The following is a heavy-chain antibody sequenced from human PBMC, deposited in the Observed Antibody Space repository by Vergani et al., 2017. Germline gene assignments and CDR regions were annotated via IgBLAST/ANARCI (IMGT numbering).Heavy chain of an antibody. Sequence: QVQLQESGPGLVKPSGTLSLTCAVSGGSIRSSNWWSWVRQPPGKGLEWIGEIYHSGSTNYNPSLKSRVTISVDKSKNQFSLKLSSVTAADTAVYYCARTHYEILTGYHGGNDYWGQGTLVTVSS. D-gene: IGHD3-9*01. CDR3: ARTHYEILTGYHGGNDY. J-gene: IGHJ4*02. CDR1: GGSIRSSNW. CDR2: IYHSGST. V-gene: IGHV4-4*02.